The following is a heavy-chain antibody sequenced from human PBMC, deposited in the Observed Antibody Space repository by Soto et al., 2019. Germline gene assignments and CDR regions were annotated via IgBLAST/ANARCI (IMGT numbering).Heavy chain of an antibody. V-gene: IGHV3-73*01. CDR3: TRLSANSGFDSDY. Sequence: GGSLRLSCATSGFSFSGSAIHWVRQASWKGLEWVGRIRGKTNNYATAYAASVKGRFTISRNDSMNTAYLQMSTLNAEDTAVYFCTRLSANSGFDSDYLGQGTLVNVSS. D-gene: IGHD5-12*01. J-gene: IGHJ4*02. CDR2: IRGKTNNYAT. CDR1: GFSFSGSA.